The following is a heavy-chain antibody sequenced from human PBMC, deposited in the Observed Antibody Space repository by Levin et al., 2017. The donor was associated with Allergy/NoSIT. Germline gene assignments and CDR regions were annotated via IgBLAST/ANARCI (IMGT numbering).Heavy chain of an antibody. CDR3: AREGDDSSGYYFYFDY. CDR1: GFTFSSYA. J-gene: IGHJ4*02. V-gene: IGHV3-30-3*01. CDR2: ISYDGSNK. Sequence: GESLKISCAASGFTFSSYAMHWVRQAPGKGLEWVAVISYDGSNKYYADSVKGRFTISRDNSKNTLYLQMNSLRAEDTAVYYCAREGDDSSGYYFYFDYWGQGTLVTVSS. D-gene: IGHD3-22*01.